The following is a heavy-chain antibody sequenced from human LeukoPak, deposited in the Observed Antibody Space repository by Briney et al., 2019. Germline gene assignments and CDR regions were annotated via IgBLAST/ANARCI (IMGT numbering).Heavy chain of an antibody. V-gene: IGHV3-7*01. CDR1: GFTLSTYW. CDR2: IAPDGSLK. Sequence: GGSLRLSCAASGFTLSTYWMTWVRQTPGKGLEWVANIAPDGSLKYSLGSVKGRFTISRDNAKNSLYLQMNSLRAEDTAVYYCARNPQDDPPYYYMDVWGKGTTVTVSS. D-gene: IGHD3-3*01. CDR3: ARNPQDDPPYYYMDV. J-gene: IGHJ6*03.